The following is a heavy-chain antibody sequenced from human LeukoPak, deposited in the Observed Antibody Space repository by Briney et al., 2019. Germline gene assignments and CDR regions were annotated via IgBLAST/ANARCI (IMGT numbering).Heavy chain of an antibody. Sequence: SETLSLTCTVSGGSISSYYWSWIRQPPGKGLEWIGYIHYSGSTNYNPSLKSRVTISVDTSKNQFSLKLSSVTAADTAVYYCARGIAAFYYFDYWGQGTLVTVSS. D-gene: IGHD6-25*01. CDR1: GGSISSYY. CDR2: IHYSGST. V-gene: IGHV4-59*08. J-gene: IGHJ4*02. CDR3: ARGIAAFYYFDY.